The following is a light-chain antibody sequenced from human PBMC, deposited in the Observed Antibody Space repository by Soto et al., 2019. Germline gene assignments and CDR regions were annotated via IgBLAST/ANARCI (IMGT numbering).Light chain of an antibody. J-gene: IGLJ3*02. Sequence: QPVLTQSYSASASLGSSGKLTFTLSSGHSSYIIAWHQQQPGKAPRYLMKLEGSGSYNKGSGVPDRFSGSSSGADRYLTISNLQFEDEADYYCETWDSNTHVFVGGTKVTVL. CDR1: SGHSSYI. V-gene: IGLV4-60*02. CDR2: LEGSGSY. CDR3: ETWDSNTHV.